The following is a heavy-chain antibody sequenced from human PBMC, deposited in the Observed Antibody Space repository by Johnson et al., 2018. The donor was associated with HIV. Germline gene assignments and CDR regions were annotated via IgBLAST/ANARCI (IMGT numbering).Heavy chain of an antibody. J-gene: IGHJ3*02. V-gene: IGHV3-30*04. D-gene: IGHD1-26*01. CDR3: AREGDIVGAPDAFDI. CDR1: GFTFSSYA. CDR2: ISYDGSNK. Sequence: QVQVLESGGGVVQPGRSLRLSCAASGFTFSSYAMHWVCQAPGKGLEWVAVISYDGSNKYYAASVKGRFTISRDNSKNTLYLQMNSLRAEDTAVYYCAREGDIVGAPDAFDIWGHGTMVTVSS.